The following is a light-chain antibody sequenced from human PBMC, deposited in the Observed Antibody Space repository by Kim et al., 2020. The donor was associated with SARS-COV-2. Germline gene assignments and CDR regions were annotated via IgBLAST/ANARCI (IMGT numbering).Light chain of an antibody. CDR3: QQYYSYPRT. V-gene: IGKV1-8*01. Sequence: ASTGDRVTISCRARQGISSYLAWYQQTPGKAPKLLIYAASTLQSGVPSRVSGSGSGTEFTLTISCLQSEDFATYYCQQYYSYPRTFGQGTKVDIK. CDR1: QGISSY. J-gene: IGKJ1*01. CDR2: AAS.